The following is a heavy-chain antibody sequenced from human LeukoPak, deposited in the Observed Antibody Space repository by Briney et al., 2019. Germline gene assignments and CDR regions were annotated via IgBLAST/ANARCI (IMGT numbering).Heavy chain of an antibody. CDR2: INPSGGST. J-gene: IGHJ4*02. D-gene: IGHD5-24*01. CDR3: ARAIADGYNLYCFDY. Sequence: ASVKVSCKASGYTFTSYYMHWVRQAPGQGLEWIGIINPSGGSTSYAQKFQGRVTMTRDTSTSTVYMELSSLRSEDTAVYYCARAIADGYNLYCFDYWGQGTLVTVSS. CDR1: GYTFTSYY. V-gene: IGHV1-46*01.